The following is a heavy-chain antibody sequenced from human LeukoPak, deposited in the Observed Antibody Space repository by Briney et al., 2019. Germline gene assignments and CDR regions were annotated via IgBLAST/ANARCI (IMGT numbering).Heavy chain of an antibody. D-gene: IGHD5-12*01. V-gene: IGHV4-31*03. J-gene: IGHJ4*02. Sequence: SETLSLTCTVSGDSISSGNYYWSWIRQHPGKGLEWIGDIHYSGSTYYNPSLKSRVSISIDTSKSQFPMKVSSVTAADTAVYYCATGAGYSYYFDYWGQGTLVTVSS. CDR3: ATGAGYSYYFDY. CDR1: GDSISSGNYY. CDR2: IHYSGST.